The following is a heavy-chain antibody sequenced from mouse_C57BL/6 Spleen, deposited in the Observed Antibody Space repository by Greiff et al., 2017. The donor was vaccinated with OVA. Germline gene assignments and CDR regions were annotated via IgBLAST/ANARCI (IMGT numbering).Heavy chain of an antibody. J-gene: IGHJ2*01. Sequence: QVQLKESGAELVKPGASVKLSCKASGYTFTEYTIHWVKQRSGQGLEWIGWFYPGSGSIKYNEKFKDKATLTADKSSSTVYMELSRLTSEDSAVYFCARHEDKGSSGPYYVDYWGQGTTLTVSS. CDR3: ARHEDKGSSGPYYVDY. D-gene: IGHD3-2*02. CDR1: GYTFTEYT. CDR2: FYPGSGSI. V-gene: IGHV1-62-2*01.